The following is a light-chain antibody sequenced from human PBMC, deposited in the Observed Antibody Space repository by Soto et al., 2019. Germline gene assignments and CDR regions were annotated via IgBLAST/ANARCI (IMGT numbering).Light chain of an antibody. J-gene: IGLJ2*01. Sequence: ALTQPASVSGSPGQSITISCTGTRSDIGAYNFVSWYQQHPVEVPKLILYDVNVRPSGVSNRFSGSKSGNTASLTISGLQAEHEADYYCTSWTTSTTMIFGGGTKLTVL. V-gene: IGLV2-14*03. CDR2: DVN. CDR3: TSWTTSTTMI. CDR1: RSDIGAYNF.